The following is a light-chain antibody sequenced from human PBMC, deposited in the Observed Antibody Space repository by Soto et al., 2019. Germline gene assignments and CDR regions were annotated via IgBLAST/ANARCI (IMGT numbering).Light chain of an antibody. Sequence: QSVLTQPASVSGSPGQSITISCTGNSSEVGGYNYVSWYQQHPGKAPKLMIYDVSNRPSGGSNRFAGSKSDNTASITNTELQAEDKADYYCSSYTSSSTLYVFGTGTKVTVL. CDR3: SSYTSSSTLYV. V-gene: IGLV2-14*01. J-gene: IGLJ1*01. CDR2: DVS. CDR1: SSEVGGYNY.